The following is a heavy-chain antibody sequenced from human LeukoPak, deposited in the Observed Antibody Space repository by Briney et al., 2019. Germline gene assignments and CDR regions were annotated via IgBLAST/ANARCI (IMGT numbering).Heavy chain of an antibody. CDR3: ARGGGIRSMDV. CDR2: IYTSGST. J-gene: IGHJ6*02. CDR1: GGSISSGSYY. Sequence: PSETLSLTCTVSGGSISSGSYYWSWIRQPAGKGLEWIGRIYTSGSTNYNPSLKSRVTISVDTSKNQFSLKLSSVTAADTAVYYCARGGGIRSMDVWGQGTTVTVSS. V-gene: IGHV4-61*02. D-gene: IGHD3-10*01.